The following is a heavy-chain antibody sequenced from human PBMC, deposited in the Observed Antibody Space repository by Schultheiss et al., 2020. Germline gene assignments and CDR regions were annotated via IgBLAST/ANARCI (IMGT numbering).Heavy chain of an antibody. CDR3: ARDLYAYGMDV. J-gene: IGHJ6*02. V-gene: IGHV3-33*05. D-gene: IGHD2-8*01. Sequence: GGSLRLSCAASGFTFSSYGMHWVRQAPGKGLEWVAVISYDGSNKYYADSVKGRFTISRDNSKNTLFLQMNSLGVDDTAVYYCARDLYAYGMDVWGQGTTVTVSS. CDR2: ISYDGSNK. CDR1: GFTFSSYG.